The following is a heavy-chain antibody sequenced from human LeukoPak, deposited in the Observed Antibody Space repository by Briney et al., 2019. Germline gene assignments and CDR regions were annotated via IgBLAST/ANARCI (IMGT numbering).Heavy chain of an antibody. CDR3: ARCSAWYYYDSSGVFDY. J-gene: IGHJ4*02. CDR1: GGSISSYY. Sequence: SETLSLTCTVSGGSISSYYWSWTRQPPGKGLEWIGYIYYSGSTNYNPSLKSRVTISVDTSKNQFSLKLSSVTAADTAVYYCARCSAWYYYDSSGVFDYWGQGTLVTVSS. V-gene: IGHV4-59*01. D-gene: IGHD3-22*01. CDR2: IYYSGST.